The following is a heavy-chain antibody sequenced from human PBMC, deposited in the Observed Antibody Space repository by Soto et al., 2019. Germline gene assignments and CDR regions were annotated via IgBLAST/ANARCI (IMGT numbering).Heavy chain of an antibody. V-gene: IGHV4-61*01. Sequence: TVSGGSVSSGSHQWSWIRQSPGKGLEWIGYIYYSGSTNYNPSLKSRVTISVDTSKNQFSLKLSSVTAADTAVYYCARAYYDSSGYYRWYYFDYWGQGTLVTVSS. J-gene: IGHJ4*02. CDR2: IYYSGST. CDR1: GGSVSSGSHQ. CDR3: ARAYYDSSGYYRWYYFDY. D-gene: IGHD3-22*01.